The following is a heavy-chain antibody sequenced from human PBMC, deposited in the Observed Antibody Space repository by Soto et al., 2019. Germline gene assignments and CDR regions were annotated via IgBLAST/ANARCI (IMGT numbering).Heavy chain of an antibody. Sequence: ASVKVSCKASGYTFTGYYMHWVRQAPGQGLEWMGWINPNSGGTNYAQKFQGWVTMTRDTSISTAYMELSRLRSDDTAVYYCARARITGTTFSPFDYWGQGTLVTVS. CDR3: ARARITGTTFSPFDY. D-gene: IGHD1-7*01. J-gene: IGHJ4*02. V-gene: IGHV1-2*04. CDR2: INPNSGGT. CDR1: GYTFTGYY.